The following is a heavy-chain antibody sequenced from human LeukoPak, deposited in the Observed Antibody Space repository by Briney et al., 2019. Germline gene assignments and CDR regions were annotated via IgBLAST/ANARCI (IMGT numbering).Heavy chain of an antibody. CDR1: GFTFSNAW. V-gene: IGHV3-15*01. CDR3: TSEDQGGFDY. J-gene: IGHJ4*02. Sequence: GGSLRLSCVASGFTFSNAWMSWVRQAPIKGLEWVGRIKRKIDGETTDYAAPAKGRFTISRDDSKNTLYLQMNSLKTEDTAGYYCTSEDQGGFDYWGRGTLVTVSS. CDR2: IKRKIDGETT. D-gene: IGHD1-26*01.